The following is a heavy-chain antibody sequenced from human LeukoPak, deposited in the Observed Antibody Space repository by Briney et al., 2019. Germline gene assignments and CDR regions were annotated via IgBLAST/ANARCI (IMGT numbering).Heavy chain of an antibody. CDR2: IYYSGST. CDR1: GGSVSSASYY. J-gene: IGHJ4*02. CDR3: ARVPQFNGLLDY. D-gene: IGHD2-8*01. Sequence: TSETLSLTCTVSGGSVSSASYYWSWIRQPPGKGLEWIGYIYYSGSTTYNPSLQSRVTISVDTSKNQFSLKLTSVTAADTAVYYCARVPQFNGLLDYWGQGTLVTVSS. V-gene: IGHV4-61*01.